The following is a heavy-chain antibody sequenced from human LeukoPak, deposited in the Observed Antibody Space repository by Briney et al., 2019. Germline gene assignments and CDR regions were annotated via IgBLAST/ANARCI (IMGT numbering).Heavy chain of an antibody. CDR2: ISGSGGST. V-gene: IGHV3-23*01. CDR1: GFTFSSYA. CDR3: AKDRAIAAAGTYFNY. Sequence: GGSLRLSCAASGFTFSSYAMSWVRQAPGKGLEWVSAISGSGGSTYYADSVKGRFTISRDNSKNTLYLQMNSLRAEDAAVYYCAKDRAIAAAGTYFNYWGQGTLVTVSS. D-gene: IGHD6-13*01. J-gene: IGHJ4*02.